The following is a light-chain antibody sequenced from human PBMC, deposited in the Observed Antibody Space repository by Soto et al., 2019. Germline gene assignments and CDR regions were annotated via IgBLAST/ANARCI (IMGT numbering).Light chain of an antibody. CDR3: QQYNTCSWS. CDR2: AAS. V-gene: IGKV1-5*01. J-gene: IGKJ1*01. Sequence: DIQMTQSPSTLSASVGNRVTITCRAGQSINTWLAWYQQKPGQAPKLLISAASNLESGVTSRFSGSGSGTEFTLTISGLQPDDFATYYCQQYNTCSWSFGQGTKV. CDR1: QSINTW.